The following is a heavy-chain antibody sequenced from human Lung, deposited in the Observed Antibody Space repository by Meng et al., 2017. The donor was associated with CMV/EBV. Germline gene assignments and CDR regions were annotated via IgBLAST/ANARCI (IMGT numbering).Heavy chain of an antibody. CDR1: GFTFNSHI. CDR2: ITADGGTT. V-gene: IGHV3-23*01. CDR3: VRVALSGGWYLDY. J-gene: IGHJ4*02. D-gene: IGHD2-15*01. Sequence: EVQLLESXXXXVXXGGXLRLSCAASGFTFNSHIMSWVRQAPGKGLECVSFITADGGTTYYADSVKGRFTISRDNSKNTLCLQMNSLRSEDTAVYHCVRVALSGGWYLDYWGLGTLFTVSS.